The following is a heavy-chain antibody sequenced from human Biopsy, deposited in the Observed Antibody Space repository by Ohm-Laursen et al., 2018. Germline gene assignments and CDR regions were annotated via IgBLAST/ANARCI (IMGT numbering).Heavy chain of an antibody. J-gene: IGHJ4*02. CDR1: GGTFINYA. Sequence: VASVKVSCKASGGTFINYAISWVRQAPGQGLEWMGGIIPMFGTANYAQTFQGRVTISADESTSTSYIELSSLTTEDTAIYYCARGPHSGSHSCFDYWGRGTLVTVSS. V-gene: IGHV1-69*13. D-gene: IGHD1-26*01. CDR3: ARGPHSGSHSCFDY. CDR2: IIPMFGTA.